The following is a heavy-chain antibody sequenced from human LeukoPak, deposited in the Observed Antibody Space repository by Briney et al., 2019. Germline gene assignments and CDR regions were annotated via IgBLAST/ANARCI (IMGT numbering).Heavy chain of an antibody. D-gene: IGHD6-6*01. CDR1: GFTYSRHA. J-gene: IGHJ4*02. V-gene: IGHV3-23*01. CDR3: AKEQSSSGFFDY. Sequence: GGSLRLSCAASGFTYSRHAMNWVRQAPGEGLEWVSAISGRGDRTYYADSVKGRFTISRDNSKNTLYLQMNSLRAEDTAVYYCAKEQSSSGFFDYWGQGTLVTVSS. CDR2: ISGRGDRT.